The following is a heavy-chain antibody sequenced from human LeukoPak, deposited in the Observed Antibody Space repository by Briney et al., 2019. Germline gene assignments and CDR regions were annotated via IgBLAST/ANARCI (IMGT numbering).Heavy chain of an antibody. D-gene: IGHD3-10*01. V-gene: IGHV4-59*01. CDR3: ARDPFGEGGINY. Sequence: SETLSLTCTGSGGSIGSYYWSWLRQPQGKGLEGMGNIYYSGSTNSGSTNYNPSLKGRLTISVDTSKDQFSLKLTSVTAADTAVYYCARDPFGEGGINYWGQGTLVTVSS. J-gene: IGHJ4*02. CDR2: IYYSGSTNSGST. CDR1: GGSIGSYY.